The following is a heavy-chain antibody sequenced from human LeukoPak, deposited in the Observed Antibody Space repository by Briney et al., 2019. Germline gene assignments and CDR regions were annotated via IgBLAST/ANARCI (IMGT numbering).Heavy chain of an antibody. J-gene: IGHJ3*02. CDR3: ARLGRYCSGGSCYDAFDI. V-gene: IGHV4-34*01. CDR1: GGSFSGYY. CDR2: INHSGST. Sequence: SETLSLTCAVYGGSFSGYYWSWIRQPPGKGLEWIGEINHSGSTNYNPSLKSRVTISVDTSKNQFSLKLSSVTAADTAVYYCARLGRYCSGGSCYDAFDIWGQGTMVTVSS. D-gene: IGHD2-15*01.